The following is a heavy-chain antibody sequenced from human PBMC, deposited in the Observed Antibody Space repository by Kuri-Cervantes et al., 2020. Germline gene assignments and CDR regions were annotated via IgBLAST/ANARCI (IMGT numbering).Heavy chain of an antibody. CDR2: INHSGST. CDR3: ARGDTVDAFDT. Sequence: SETLSLTCAVYGGSFSGYYWSWIRQPPGKGLEWIGEINHSGSTNYNPSLKSRVTISVDTSKNQFSLKLSSVTAADTAVYYCARGDTVDAFDTWGQGTMVTVSS. V-gene: IGHV4-34*01. CDR1: GGSFSGYY. J-gene: IGHJ3*02. D-gene: IGHD2-2*02.